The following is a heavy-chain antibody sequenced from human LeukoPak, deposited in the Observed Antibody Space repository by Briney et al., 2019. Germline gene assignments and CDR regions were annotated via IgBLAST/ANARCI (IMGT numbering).Heavy chain of an antibody. J-gene: IGHJ5*02. D-gene: IGHD1-1*01. CDR2: ISGDGGST. CDR3: AKGTSTWALDP. CDR1: GFTFSSYA. V-gene: IGHV3-43*02. Sequence: GGSLRLSCAVSGFTFSSYAMSWVRQAPGKGLEWVSLISGDGGSTYYADSVKGRFTISRDNSKNSLYLQMNSLRTEDTALYYCAKGTSTWALDPWGQGTLVTVSS.